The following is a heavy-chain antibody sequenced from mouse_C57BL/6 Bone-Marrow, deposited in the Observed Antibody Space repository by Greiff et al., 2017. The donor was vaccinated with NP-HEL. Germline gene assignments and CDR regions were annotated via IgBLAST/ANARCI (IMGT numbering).Heavy chain of an antibody. Sequence: QVHVKQPGAELVKPGASVKMSCKASGYTFTSYWITWVKQRPGQGLEWIGDIYPGSGSTNYNEKFKSKATLTVDTSSSTAYMQLSSLTSEDSAVYYCARKYYGSSRFDYWGKGTTLTVSS. J-gene: IGHJ2*01. CDR2: IYPGSGST. D-gene: IGHD1-1*01. V-gene: IGHV1-55*01. CDR3: ARKYYGSSRFDY. CDR1: GYTFTSYW.